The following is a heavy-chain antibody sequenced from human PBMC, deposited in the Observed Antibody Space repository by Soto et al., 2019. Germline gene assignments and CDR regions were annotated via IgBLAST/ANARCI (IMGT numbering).Heavy chain of an antibody. CDR3: ARDRYSGGRHPFDH. V-gene: IGHV3-11*01. CDR2: ISSSGTTM. J-gene: IGHJ4*02. Sequence: VGSLRLSCAASGFTLTYYYMTWIRQAPGKGLEWVSYISSSGTTMYYADSVRGRFTISRDNAKNSLYLQMNSLGAEDTAVYYCARDRYSGGRHPFDHWGQGTLVTVSS. D-gene: IGHD6-19*01. CDR1: GFTLTYYY.